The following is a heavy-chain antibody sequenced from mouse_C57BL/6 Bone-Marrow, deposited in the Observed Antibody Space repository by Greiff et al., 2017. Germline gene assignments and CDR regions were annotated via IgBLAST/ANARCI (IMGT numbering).Heavy chain of an antibody. J-gene: IGHJ1*03. CDR1: GFSLTSYA. CDR3: ARGGYNYGGGQGCFDV. D-gene: IGHD1-1*01. Sequence: VKLEESGPGLVAPSQSLSITCTVSGFSLTSYAISWVRQPPGKGLEWLGVLWTGGGTNYNSAPKSRLSISKENSKSQVFLKMDSLKTDDTDRYYCARGGYNYGGGQGCFDVWGTGTTVTVSS. V-gene: IGHV2-9-1*01. CDR2: LWTGGGT.